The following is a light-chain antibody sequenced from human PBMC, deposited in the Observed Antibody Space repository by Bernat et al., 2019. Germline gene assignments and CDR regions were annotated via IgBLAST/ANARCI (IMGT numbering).Light chain of an antibody. CDR3: QTYESSPLT. V-gene: IGKV1-27*01. CDR2: AAS. J-gene: IGKJ4*01. Sequence: DNQMTQSPSSLSASVGDRVTITCRASQDIFIHLDRYQHKPGKVPKLLIYAASTLQSGVPSRFSGSGSGTDFTLTISSLQPDDVGSYYCQTYESSPLTVGGGTKVEIK. CDR1: QDIFIH.